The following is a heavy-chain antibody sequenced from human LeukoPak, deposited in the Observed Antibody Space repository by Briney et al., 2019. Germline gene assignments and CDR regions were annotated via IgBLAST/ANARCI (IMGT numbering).Heavy chain of an antibody. J-gene: IGHJ4*02. CDR1: GFTFSDYY. CDR2: ISSSGSTI. CDR3: ARGPLRYSSSWYFDY. V-gene: IGHV3-11*01. Sequence: PGGSLRLSCAASGFTFSDYYMSWIRQAPGKGLEWVSYISSSGSTIYYADSVKGRFTISRDNAKNSLYLQMNSLRAEDTAVYYCARGPLRYSSSWYFDYWGQGTLVTVSS. D-gene: IGHD6-13*01.